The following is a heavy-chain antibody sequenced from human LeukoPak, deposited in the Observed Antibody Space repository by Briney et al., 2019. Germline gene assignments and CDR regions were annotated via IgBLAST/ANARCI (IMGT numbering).Heavy chain of an antibody. CDR2: IQNDGGNT. CDR3: AKVGGTMVRGVIKIYFDY. V-gene: IGHV3-30*02. CDR1: EITFSSYG. J-gene: IGHJ4*02. Sequence: GGSLRLSCAVSEITFSSYGIHWVRQAPGKGLEWVTLIQNDGGNTYYADSVKGRFTISRDNSKNTLYLQMNSLRAEDTAVYYCAKVGGTMVRGVIKIYFDYWGQGTLVTVSS. D-gene: IGHD3-10*01.